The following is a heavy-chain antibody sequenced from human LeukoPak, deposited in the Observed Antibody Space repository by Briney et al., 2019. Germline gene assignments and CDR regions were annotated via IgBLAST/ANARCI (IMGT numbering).Heavy chain of an antibody. CDR2: NNHSGST. J-gene: IGHJ3*02. CDR3: ARGPPLGDCSGGSCYRRGAFDI. D-gene: IGHD2-15*01. V-gene: IGHV4-34*01. Sequence: SETLSLTCAVYGGSFSGYYWSWIRQPPGKGLEWVVVNNHSGSTNYNPSLKSRVTISVDTSKNQFSLKLSSVTAADTAVYYCARGPPLGDCSGGSCYRRGAFDIWGQGTMVTVSS. CDR1: GGSFSGYY.